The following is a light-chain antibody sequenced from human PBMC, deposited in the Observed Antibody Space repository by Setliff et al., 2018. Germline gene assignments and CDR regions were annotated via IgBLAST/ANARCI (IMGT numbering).Light chain of an antibody. Sequence: QSVLTQPASVSGSPGQSITISCTGTSNDIGYYNFVSWYQQYPGKHPKLLIYEVTNRPSGVSNRFSGSKSGNTASLTISGLQAEDEADYYCCSYAGISTFGVFGTGTKVTVL. CDR1: SNDIGYYNF. CDR3: CSYAGISTFGV. V-gene: IGLV2-23*02. J-gene: IGLJ1*01. CDR2: EVT.